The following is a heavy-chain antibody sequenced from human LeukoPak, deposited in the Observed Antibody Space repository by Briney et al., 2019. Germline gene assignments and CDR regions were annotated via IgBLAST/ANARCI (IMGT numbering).Heavy chain of an antibody. Sequence: PSETLSLTCTVSGGSISSYYWSWIRQPPGKGLEWIGYIYYSGSTNYNPSLKSRVTISVDTSKNQFSLKLSSVTAADTAVYYCARGAPISSGWYERGQFDYWGQGTLVTVSS. D-gene: IGHD6-19*01. CDR3: ARGAPISSGWYERGQFDY. CDR1: GGSISSYY. CDR2: IYYSGST. J-gene: IGHJ4*02. V-gene: IGHV4-59*01.